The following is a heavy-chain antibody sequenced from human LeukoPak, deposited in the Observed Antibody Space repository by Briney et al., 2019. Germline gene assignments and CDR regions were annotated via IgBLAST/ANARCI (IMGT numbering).Heavy chain of an antibody. CDR2: ISGSGSGGST. J-gene: IGHJ4*02. CDR1: GFTFSSYA. V-gene: IGHV3-23*01. D-gene: IGHD3-22*01. Sequence: PGGSLRLSCAASGFTFSSYAMSWVRQAPGKGLEWVSTISGSGSGGSTYYADSVKGRFTISRDNSKDTLYLQMNSLRAEDTAVYYCAKLLVVTNSYYFNYWGQGTLVTVSS. CDR3: AKLLVVTNSYYFNY.